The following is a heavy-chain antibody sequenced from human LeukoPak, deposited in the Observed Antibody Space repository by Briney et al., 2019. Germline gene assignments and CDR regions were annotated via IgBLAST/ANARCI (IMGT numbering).Heavy chain of an antibody. Sequence: SETLSLTCTVSGGSISSYYWSWVRQPAGKGLEWIGRISITGGTNYNPSLKSRVTMSVDASKNQFSLKLSSVTAADTAVYYCARDLGYSDFWGQGTLDTVSS. D-gene: IGHD3-16*01. CDR2: ISITGGT. CDR1: GGSISSYY. CDR3: ARDLGYSDF. V-gene: IGHV4-4*07. J-gene: IGHJ4*02.